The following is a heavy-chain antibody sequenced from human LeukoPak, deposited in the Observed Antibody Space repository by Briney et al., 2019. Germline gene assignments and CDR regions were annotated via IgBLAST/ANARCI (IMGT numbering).Heavy chain of an antibody. J-gene: IGHJ4*02. CDR1: GFTFSSYS. CDR3: SGGPGDY. V-gene: IGHV3-48*01. CDR2: ISSSSSTI. Sequence: GGSLRLSCAASGFTFSSYSMNWVRQAPGKGLEWVSYISSSSSTIYYADSVKGRFTISRDNSKNTLYLQMSSLRAEDTAVYFCSGGPGDYWGQGTLVTVSS. D-gene: IGHD3-10*01.